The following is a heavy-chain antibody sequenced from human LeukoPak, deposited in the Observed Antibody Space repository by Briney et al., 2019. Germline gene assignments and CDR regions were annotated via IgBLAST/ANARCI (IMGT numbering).Heavy chain of an antibody. CDR2: IQFDGSQE. Sequence: GGSLRLSCATSGFIFSHFGMHWVRQAPGKGLEWVAAIQFDGSQEYFADSVKGRSTISRDKSKSTMYLQIDTLRAEDTAVYYCARDSCLIKTCLDYWGQGTLVTVSS. D-gene: IGHD3-10*01. CDR3: ARDSCLIKTCLDY. CDR1: GFIFSHFG. J-gene: IGHJ4*02. V-gene: IGHV3-33*01.